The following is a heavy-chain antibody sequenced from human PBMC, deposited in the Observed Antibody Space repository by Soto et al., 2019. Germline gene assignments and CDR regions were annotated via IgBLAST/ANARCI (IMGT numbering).Heavy chain of an antibody. V-gene: IGHV3-23*01. D-gene: IGHD2-21*02. Sequence: EVQLLESGGGLVQPGGSRRLSCAASGFTFSNYAMTWVRQAPGMGLEWVSSISGSGGSTYYADSVKGRFTISRDNSKDPVYLQMNSLRGEDTALYYCAARAYWLSGDCRGGFFGLDVWGQGTTVTVSS. CDR1: GFTFSNYA. J-gene: IGHJ6*02. CDR2: ISGSGGST. CDR3: AARAYWLSGDCRGGFFGLDV.